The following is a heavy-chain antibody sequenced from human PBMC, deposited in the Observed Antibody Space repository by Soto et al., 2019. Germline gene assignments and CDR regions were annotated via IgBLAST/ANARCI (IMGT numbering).Heavy chain of an antibody. CDR3: ARDPDTGTMSPSDY. Sequence: SQNLSLTCAISGYSVSSNSAAWNWIRQSPSRGLEWLGRTYYRSEWYNDYAVSVKSRTTINPDTSKNQFSLQLNSVTPEDTAVYYCARDPDTGTMSPSDYWGQGTLVTVSS. D-gene: IGHD1-7*01. J-gene: IGHJ4*02. CDR2: TYYRSEWYN. V-gene: IGHV6-1*01. CDR1: GYSVSSNSAA.